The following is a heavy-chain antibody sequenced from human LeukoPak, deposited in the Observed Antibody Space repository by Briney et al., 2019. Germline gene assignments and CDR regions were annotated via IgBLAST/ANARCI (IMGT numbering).Heavy chain of an antibody. V-gene: IGHV1-69*01. CDR2: IIPIFGTA. J-gene: IGHJ6*02. D-gene: IGHD6-13*01. CDR1: GGTFISYA. Sequence: SVKVSCKASGGTFISYAISWVRQAPGQGLEWMGGIIPIFGTANYAQKFQGRVTITADESTSTAYMELSSLRSEDTAVYYCARGPVSTHGMDVWGQGTTVTVSS. CDR3: ARGPVSTHGMDV.